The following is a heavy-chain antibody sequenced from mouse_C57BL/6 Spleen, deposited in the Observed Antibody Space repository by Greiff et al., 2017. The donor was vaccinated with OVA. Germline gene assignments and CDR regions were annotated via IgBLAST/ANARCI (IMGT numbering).Heavy chain of an antibody. V-gene: IGHV5-17*01. CDR1: GFTFSDYG. J-gene: IGHJ2*01. Sequence: EVKVVESGGGLVKPGGSLKLSCAASGFTFSDYGMHWVRQAPEKGLEWVAYISSGSSTIYYADTVKGRFTISRDNAKNTLFLQMTSLRSEDTAMYYCARNTVVATDYWGQGTTLTVSS. CDR3: ARNTVVATDY. CDR2: ISSGSSTI. D-gene: IGHD1-1*01.